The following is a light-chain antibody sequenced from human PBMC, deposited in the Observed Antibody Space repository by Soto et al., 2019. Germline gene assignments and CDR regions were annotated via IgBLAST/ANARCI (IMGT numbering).Light chain of an antibody. J-gene: IGKJ4*01. CDR2: SAS. Sequence: DIQLTQSPSVLSASVGDTVTITSRASQALSNYLAWYQQKPGKAPDILIYSASTLQSGVPSRFRGSGSETEFSLTIRALQPEDFETYYCQQLSRYPLTFGGGTKVDIK. CDR3: QQLSRYPLT. V-gene: IGKV1-9*01. CDR1: QALSNY.